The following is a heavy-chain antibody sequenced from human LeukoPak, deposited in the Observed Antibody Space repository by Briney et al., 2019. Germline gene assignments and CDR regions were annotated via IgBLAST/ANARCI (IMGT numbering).Heavy chain of an antibody. Sequence: GGSLRLSCAASGFTFSSYAMSWVRQAPGKGLEWVSAISASGGSTYYADSVKGRFTISRDNSKNTLYLQMNSLRAEDTDVYYCAKKRSGWLNDYWGQGTLVTVSS. CDR1: GFTFSSYA. V-gene: IGHV3-23*01. J-gene: IGHJ4*02. D-gene: IGHD6-25*01. CDR3: AKKRSGWLNDY. CDR2: ISASGGST.